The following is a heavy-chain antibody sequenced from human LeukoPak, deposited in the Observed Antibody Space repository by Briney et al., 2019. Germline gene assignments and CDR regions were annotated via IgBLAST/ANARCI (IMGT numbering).Heavy chain of an antibody. J-gene: IGHJ4*02. CDR1: GYSFTAYY. CDR3: ASGYSGSGSYLDY. V-gene: IGHV1-2*02. Sequence: ASLRVSCKASGYSFTAYYLYCVRQAPGQGLKGMGWIKPNSGGTSYAQKFQGRVTMIRDTSVSTAYMELSRLRSDDTAVYYCASGYSGSGSYLDYWGQGTLVTVSS. CDR2: IKPNSGGT. D-gene: IGHD3-10*01.